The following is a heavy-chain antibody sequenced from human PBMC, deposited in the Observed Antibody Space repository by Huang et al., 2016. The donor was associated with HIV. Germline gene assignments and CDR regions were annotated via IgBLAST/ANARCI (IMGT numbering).Heavy chain of an antibody. D-gene: IGHD6-19*01. V-gene: IGHV4-30-2*01. J-gene: IGHJ3*02. CDR2: IYHSGTA. CDR1: GGSIISSGYS. Sequence: QLQLQESGSRLVRPSETLSLTCAVSGGSIISSGYSGSWIRQPPGKGVEWIGYIYHSGTASYNPSLKRRVTMSVDTSKDRFSLKLTSVTAADTAVYYCARDLYSSGWHAFDTWGQGTMVTVSS. CDR3: ARDLYSSGWHAFDT.